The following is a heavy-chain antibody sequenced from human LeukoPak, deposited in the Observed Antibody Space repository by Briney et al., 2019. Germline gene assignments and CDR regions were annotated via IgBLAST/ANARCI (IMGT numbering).Heavy chain of an antibody. CDR3: ARVKSSGWGIGFAY. V-gene: IGHV4-34*01. Sequence: SETLSLTCAVYGGSFSGYYWSWIRQPPGKGLEWIGEINHSGSTNYNPSLKSRVTISFYTSKNQFSLKLSSVTAADTAVYYCARVKSSGWGIGFAYWGQGTLVTVSS. D-gene: IGHD6-19*01. CDR1: GGSFSGYY. J-gene: IGHJ4*02. CDR2: INHSGST.